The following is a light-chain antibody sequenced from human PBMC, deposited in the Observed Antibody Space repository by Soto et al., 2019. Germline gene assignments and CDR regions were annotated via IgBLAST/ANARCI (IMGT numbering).Light chain of an antibody. Sequence: DIQMTQSPSSLSASVGDRVTITCRTSQPISDYLNWYQQKPGKAPTLLIYTTSNLQSGVPSRFSGSGSATHFTLTISSLQPEDFAMYYCQKYDGTGTFGQGTKV. J-gene: IGKJ1*01. CDR1: QPISDY. V-gene: IGKV1-39*01. CDR3: QKYDGTGT. CDR2: TTS.